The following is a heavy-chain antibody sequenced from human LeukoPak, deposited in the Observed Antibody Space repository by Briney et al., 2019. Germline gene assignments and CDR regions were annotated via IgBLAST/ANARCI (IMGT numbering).Heavy chain of an antibody. CDR1: GGSISSYY. D-gene: IGHD3-22*01. V-gene: IGHV4-4*07. Sequence: SETLSLTCTVSGGSISSYYWSWIRQPAGKGLEWIGRIYTSGSTNYNPSLKSRVTMSVDTSKNQFSLKLSSVTAADTAVYYCAKELGSPDSSGQTVGVVAFDIWGQGTMVTVSS. CDR3: AKELGSPDSSGQTVGVVAFDI. J-gene: IGHJ3*02. CDR2: IYTSGST.